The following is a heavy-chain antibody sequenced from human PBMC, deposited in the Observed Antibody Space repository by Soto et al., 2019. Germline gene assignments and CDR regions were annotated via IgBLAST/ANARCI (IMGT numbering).Heavy chain of an antibody. Sequence: ASLKVSCKATGYNFKSYDISWVRQAPGQGLEWMGWISVYNGNTNYAQKLQGRVTMTTDTSTSTAYMELRSLRSDDTAVYYCARAWGYSYGFDPWGQGTLVTVSS. CDR2: ISVYNGNT. D-gene: IGHD5-18*01. V-gene: IGHV1-18*01. J-gene: IGHJ5*02. CDR3: ARAWGYSYGFDP. CDR1: GYNFKSYD.